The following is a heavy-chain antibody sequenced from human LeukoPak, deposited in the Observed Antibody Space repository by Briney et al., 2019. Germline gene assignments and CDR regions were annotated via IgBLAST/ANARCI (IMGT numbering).Heavy chain of an antibody. V-gene: IGHV4-39*07. J-gene: IGHJ4*02. CDR3: AALTTVVTAYYFDY. CDR2: FYYGGIT. CDR1: GASITTTLYY. D-gene: IGHD4-23*01. Sequence: SETLSLTCTVSGASITTTLYYWVWARQSPGKGLEWIGSFYYGGITYYHPSLKSRVTVSVDTSRSQFSLKLISVTAADTAVYYCAALTTVVTAYYFDYWGQGTLVTVSS.